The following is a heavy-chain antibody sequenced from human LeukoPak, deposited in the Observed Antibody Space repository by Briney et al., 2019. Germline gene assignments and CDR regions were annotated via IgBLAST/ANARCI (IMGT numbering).Heavy chain of an antibody. V-gene: IGHV1-46*01. CDR3: ARSEGYSYGSYYFDY. CDR1: GYTFTSYY. D-gene: IGHD5-18*01. J-gene: IGHJ4*02. Sequence: ASVKVSCKASGYTFTSYYMHWVRQAPGQGLEWMGIINPSGGSTSYAQKFQGRVTMTRDMSTSTVYMELSSLRFEDTAVYYCARSEGYSYGSYYFDYWGQGTLVTVSS. CDR2: INPSGGST.